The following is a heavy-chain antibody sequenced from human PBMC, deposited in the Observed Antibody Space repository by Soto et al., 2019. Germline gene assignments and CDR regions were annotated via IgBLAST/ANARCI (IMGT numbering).Heavy chain of an antibody. CDR2: TYYRSKWYN. J-gene: IGHJ6*02. Sequence: PSQTLSLTCAISGDSVSSNSAAWNWIRQSPSRGLEWLGRTYYRSKWYNDYAVSVKSRITINPDTSKNQFSLQLNSVTPEDTAVYYCAREEHYPTRQQYYYYYGMDVWGQGNTVTVSS. D-gene: IGHD1-1*01. V-gene: IGHV6-1*01. CDR3: AREEHYPTRQQYYYYYGMDV. CDR1: GDSVSSNSAA.